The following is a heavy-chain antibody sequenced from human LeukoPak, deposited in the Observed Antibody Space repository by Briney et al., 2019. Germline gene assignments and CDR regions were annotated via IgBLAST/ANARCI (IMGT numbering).Heavy chain of an antibody. CDR2: IYHSGST. Sequence: SETLSLTGAVSGYSISSGYYWGWIRQPPGKGLEWIGSIYHSGSTYYNPSLKSRVTISVDTSKNQFSLKLSSVTAADTAVYYCARPRWELPHAYYFDYWGQGTLVTVSS. J-gene: IGHJ4*02. CDR3: ARPRWELPHAYYFDY. V-gene: IGHV4-38-2*01. D-gene: IGHD1-26*01. CDR1: GYSISSGYY.